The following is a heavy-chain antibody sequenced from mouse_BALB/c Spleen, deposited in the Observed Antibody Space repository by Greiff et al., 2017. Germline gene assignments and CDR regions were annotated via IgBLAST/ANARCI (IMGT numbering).Heavy chain of an antibody. CDR1: GFTFSSYA. Sequence: EVQLVESGGGLVKPGGSLKLSCAASGFTFSSYAMSWVRQTPEKRLEWVASISSGGSTYYPDSVKGRFTISRDNARNILYLQMSSLRSEDTAMYYCARGGVYDYDFDYWGQGTTLTVSS. CDR3: ARGGVYDYDFDY. J-gene: IGHJ2*01. D-gene: IGHD2-4*01. V-gene: IGHV5-6-5*01. CDR2: ISSGGST.